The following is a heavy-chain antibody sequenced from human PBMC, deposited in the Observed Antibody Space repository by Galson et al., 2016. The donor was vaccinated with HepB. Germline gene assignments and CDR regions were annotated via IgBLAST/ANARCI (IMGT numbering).Heavy chain of an antibody. V-gene: IGHV4-4*02. Sequence: SETLSLTCDVSGASISDSNWWTWVRQVPGKGLEWIGEIYHTGTSNNSPFLNSRFTLSVDKSRNQFSLNLTSVTAADTAVYYCARAAIIPGARMVFDPWGQGILVTVS. CDR1: GASISDSNW. J-gene: IGHJ5*02. CDR2: IYHTGTS. CDR3: ARAAIIPGARMVFDP. D-gene: IGHD2-2*01.